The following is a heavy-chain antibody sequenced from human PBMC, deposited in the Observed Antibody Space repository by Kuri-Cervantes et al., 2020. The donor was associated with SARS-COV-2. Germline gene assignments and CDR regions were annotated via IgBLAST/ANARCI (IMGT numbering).Heavy chain of an antibody. V-gene: IGHV3-30*18. D-gene: IGHD2-21*01. CDR1: GFSFENFD. CDR3: AKDRVGVQDF. Sequence: GESLKISCAASGFSFENFDMHWVRQAPGKGLEWVAVISHDGKNKKCIASGKGRFTISRDNSQNTLYPHMKSLRSEDTAMYYCAKDRVGVQDFWGQGTLVTVSS. J-gene: IGHJ4*02. CDR2: ISHDGKNK.